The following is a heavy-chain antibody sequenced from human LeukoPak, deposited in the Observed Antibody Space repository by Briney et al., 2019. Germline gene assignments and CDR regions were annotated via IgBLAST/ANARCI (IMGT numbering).Heavy chain of an antibody. CDR2: INPSGGST. Sequence: ASVKVSCKASGYTFTSYYMHWVRQAPGQGLEWMGIINPSGGSTSYAQKFQGRVTMTRDTSTSTVYMELSSLRSEDTAVYYCALPFHSSGWSNAFDIWGQGTMVTVSS. D-gene: IGHD6-19*01. V-gene: IGHV1-46*01. CDR3: ALPFHSSGWSNAFDI. J-gene: IGHJ3*02. CDR1: GYTFTSYY.